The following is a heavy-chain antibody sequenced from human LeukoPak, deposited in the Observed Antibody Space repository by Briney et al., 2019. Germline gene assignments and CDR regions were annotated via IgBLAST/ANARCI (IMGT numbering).Heavy chain of an antibody. CDR2: ISYDGSNK. D-gene: IGHD3-9*01. Sequence: GRSLRLSCAASGFTFSSYGMHWVRQAPGKGLEWVAVISYDGSNKYYADSGKGRFTISRDNSKNTLYLQMNSLRAEDTAVYYCAKDPTKLGYFDWLLQTTYFDYWGQGTLVTVSS. CDR3: AKDPTKLGYFDWLLQTTYFDY. CDR1: GFTFSSYG. J-gene: IGHJ4*02. V-gene: IGHV3-30*18.